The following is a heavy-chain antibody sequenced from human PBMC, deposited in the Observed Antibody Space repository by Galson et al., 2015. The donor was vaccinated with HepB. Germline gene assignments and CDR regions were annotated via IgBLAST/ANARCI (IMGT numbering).Heavy chain of an antibody. J-gene: IGHJ6*02. CDR2: IYSGGST. Sequence: SLRLSCAASGFTVSSNYMSWVRQAPGKGLEWVSVIYSGGSTYYADSVKGRLTISRDNSKNTLYLQMNSLRAEDTAVYYCARDPDGITGPDWGWDVWGQGTTVTVSS. V-gene: IGHV3-53*01. D-gene: IGHD1-20*01. CDR3: ARDPDGITGPDWGWDV. CDR1: GFTVSSNY.